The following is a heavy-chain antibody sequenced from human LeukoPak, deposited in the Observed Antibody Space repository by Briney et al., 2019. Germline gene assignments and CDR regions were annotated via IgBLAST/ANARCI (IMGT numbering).Heavy chain of an antibody. CDR3: ARTSNGDFAYNWFDS. CDR2: IYPGDSDT. D-gene: IGHD4-17*01. Sequence: GESLKISCKGSGYSFTSYWIGWVRQMPGKGLEWMGIIYPGDSDTRYSPSFQGQVTISADKSISTAYLQWGSLKASDTAMYYCARTSNGDFAYNWFDSWGQGTLVTVSS. CDR1: GYSFTSYW. J-gene: IGHJ5*01. V-gene: IGHV5-51*01.